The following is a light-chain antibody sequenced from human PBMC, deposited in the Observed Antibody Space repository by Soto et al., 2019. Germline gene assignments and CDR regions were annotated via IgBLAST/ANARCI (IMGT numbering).Light chain of an antibody. CDR2: EVS. CDR1: SSDFGSYDL. CDR3: CSYAGSPTFYV. Sequence: QSALAQPASVSGSPGQSITISCTGTSSDFGSYDLVSWYQQHPGKAPKVMIFEVSQRPSGVSNRFSGSKSGNTASLTISGLQAEDEADYYCCSYAGSPTFYVFGTGTKVTVL. V-gene: IGLV2-23*02. J-gene: IGLJ1*01.